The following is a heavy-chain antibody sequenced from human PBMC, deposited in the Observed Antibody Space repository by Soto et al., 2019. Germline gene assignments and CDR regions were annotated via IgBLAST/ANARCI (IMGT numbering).Heavy chain of an antibody. J-gene: IGHJ6*02. CDR1: GFTFSSYS. Sequence: EVQLVESGGGLVKPGGSLRLSCAASGFTFSSYSMNWVRQAPGKGLEWVSAVSGSGRVANYADSVQGRFTISRDNSKNTLFLEMNSLRAEDTALYYCAKEHGDYYYYGMDVWGQGTTVTVSS. D-gene: IGHD4-17*01. CDR2: VSGSGRVA. V-gene: IGHV3-23*04. CDR3: AKEHGDYYYYGMDV.